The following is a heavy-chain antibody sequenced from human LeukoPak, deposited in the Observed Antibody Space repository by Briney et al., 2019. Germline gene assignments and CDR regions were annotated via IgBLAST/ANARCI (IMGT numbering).Heavy chain of an antibody. J-gene: IGHJ4*02. CDR3: AKSTSIDY. D-gene: IGHD2-2*01. CDR2: ISSGGGST. V-gene: IGHV3-23*01. CDR1: GFTFTSYA. Sequence: GGSLRLSCAASGFTFTSYAMSWVRQAPGKGLEWVSTISSGGGSTYYADSVKGRFTISRDNSKNTLYLQMNSLRAEDTAVYYCAKSTSIDYWGQGTLVTVSS.